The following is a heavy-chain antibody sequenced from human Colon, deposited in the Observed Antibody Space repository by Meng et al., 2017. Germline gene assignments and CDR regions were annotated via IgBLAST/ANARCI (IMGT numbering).Heavy chain of an antibody. V-gene: IGHV4-4*02. D-gene: IGHD4-23*01. J-gene: IGHJ4*02. CDR1: GGSISSNYW. CDR2: IHHGGTT. CDR3: ARIDYGGNGIEKYFFDY. Sequence: QVQLPESGPGLGNPSGTLSLPCAVSGGSISSNYWWSWVRQSPKKGLEWIGEIHHGGTTNYNPSLKSRVTISVDTSNNQFSLKLSSVTAADTAVYYCARIDYGGNGIEKYFFDYWGQGTLVTVSS.